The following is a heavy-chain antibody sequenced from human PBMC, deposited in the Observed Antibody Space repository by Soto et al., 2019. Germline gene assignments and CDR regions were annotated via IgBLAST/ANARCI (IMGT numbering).Heavy chain of an antibody. D-gene: IGHD1-26*01. J-gene: IGHJ4*02. Sequence: GGFLRLSCAASGFTFSSYGMHWVRQAPGKGLEWVAVISYDGSNKYYADSVKGRFTISRDNSKNTLYLQMNSLRAEDTAVYYCAKDEGVGATTSFDYWGQGTLVTISS. CDR1: GFTFSSYG. CDR3: AKDEGVGATTSFDY. V-gene: IGHV3-30*18. CDR2: ISYDGSNK.